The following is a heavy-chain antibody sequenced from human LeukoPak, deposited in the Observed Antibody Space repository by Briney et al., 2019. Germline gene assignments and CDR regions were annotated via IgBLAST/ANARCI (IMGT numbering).Heavy chain of an antibody. CDR1: GFTFSSYW. J-gene: IGHJ4*02. CDR2: IKQDGSEK. Sequence: PGGSLRLSCAASGFTFSSYWMSWVRQAPGKGLEWVANIKQDGSEKYYVDSVKGRFTISRDNAKNSLYLQMNSLRAEDTAVYYCAKEGFHPTGVIAAASDPLDYWGQGTLVTVSS. V-gene: IGHV3-7*03. CDR3: AKEGFHPTGVIAAASDPLDY. D-gene: IGHD6-13*01.